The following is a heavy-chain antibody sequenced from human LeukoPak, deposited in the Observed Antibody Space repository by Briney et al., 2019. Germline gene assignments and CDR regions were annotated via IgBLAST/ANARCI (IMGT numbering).Heavy chain of an antibody. V-gene: IGHV4-34*01. D-gene: IGHD5-18*01. CDR1: GGSFSGCY. J-gene: IGHJ4*02. CDR2: INHSGST. Sequence: SETLSLTCAVYGGSFSGCYWSWIRQPPGKGLEWIGEINHSGSTNYNPSLKSRVTILVDTSKNQFSLKLSSVTAADTAVYYCARVDTAMAKDPYYFDYWGQGTLVTVSS. CDR3: ARVDTAMAKDPYYFDY.